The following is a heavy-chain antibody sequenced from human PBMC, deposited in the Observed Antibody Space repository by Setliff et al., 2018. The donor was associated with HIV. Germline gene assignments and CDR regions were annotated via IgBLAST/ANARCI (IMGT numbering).Heavy chain of an antibody. CDR1: GYTFSSYG. V-gene: IGHV1-18*01. CDR3: GRQLSNALES. J-gene: IGHJ4*02. Sequence: ASVKVSCKTSGYTFSSYGIAWVRQAPGQGLEWMGWISAYNGNTNYAQKLQGRVTMTTDTSTNTVYMELRSLRSDDTAVYYCGRQLSNALESWGQGTLVTVSS. D-gene: IGHD1-1*01. CDR2: ISAYNGNT.